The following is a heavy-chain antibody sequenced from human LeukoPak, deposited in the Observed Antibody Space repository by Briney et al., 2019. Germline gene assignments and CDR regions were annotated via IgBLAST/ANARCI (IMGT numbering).Heavy chain of an antibody. CDR2: MNPNSGNT. V-gene: IGHV1-8*02. CDR1: GYTFTGYY. J-gene: IGHJ6*02. CDR3: ARGLRGVSSWWNDYYYYYGMDV. Sequence: ASVKVSCKASGYTFTGYYMHWVRQAPGQGLEWMGWMNPNSGNTGYAQKFQGRVTMTRNTSISTAYMELSSLRSEDTAVYYCARGLRGVSSWWNDYYYYYGMDVWGQGTTVTVSS. D-gene: IGHD6-13*01.